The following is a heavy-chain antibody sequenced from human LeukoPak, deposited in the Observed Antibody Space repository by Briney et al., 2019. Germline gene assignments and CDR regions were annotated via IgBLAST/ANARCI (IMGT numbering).Heavy chain of an antibody. CDR3: ARSTVVVVAATTSFDY. D-gene: IGHD2-15*01. Sequence: ASVKVSCKASGYTFTSYGISWVRQAPGQGLEWMGWISAYNGNTNYAQKLQGRVTMTTDTSTSTAYMELRSLRSDDTAVYYCARSTVVVVAATTSFDYWGQGTLVTVSS. J-gene: IGHJ4*02. CDR1: GYTFTSYG. V-gene: IGHV1-18*01. CDR2: ISAYNGNT.